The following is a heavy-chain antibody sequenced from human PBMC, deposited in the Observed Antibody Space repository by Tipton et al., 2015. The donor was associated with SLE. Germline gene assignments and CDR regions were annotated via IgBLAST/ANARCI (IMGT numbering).Heavy chain of an antibody. CDR2: IYHSGST. V-gene: IGHV4-4*02. J-gene: IGHJ4*02. CDR1: GGSISSSNW. D-gene: IGHD4-17*01. CDR3: ASTTNSVTPYFDY. Sequence: TLSLTCAVSGGSISSSNWWSWVRQPPGKGLEWIGEIYHSGSTNYNPSLKSRVTISVDTSKNQFSLKLSSVTAADTAVYYCASTTNSVTPYFDYWGQGTLVTVSS.